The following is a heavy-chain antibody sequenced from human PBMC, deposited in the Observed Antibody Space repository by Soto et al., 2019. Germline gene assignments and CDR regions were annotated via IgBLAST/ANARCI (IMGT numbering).Heavy chain of an antibody. CDR2: ISPGSRYP. Sequence: GGSLRLPCAGSGFTFGDSYMSWIRQAPGKGLEWLSYISPGSRYPAYADSVKGRFTISRDNAKRSLYLQMMSLTAEDTAIYYCVRGGGGGLLGPWGQGTRVAVSS. CDR1: GFTFGDSY. D-gene: IGHD2-15*01. V-gene: IGHV3-11*06. CDR3: VRGGGGGLLGP. J-gene: IGHJ5*02.